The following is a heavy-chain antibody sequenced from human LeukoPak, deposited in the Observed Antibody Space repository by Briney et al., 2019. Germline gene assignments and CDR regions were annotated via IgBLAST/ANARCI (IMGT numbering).Heavy chain of an antibody. D-gene: IGHD3-10*02. J-gene: IGHJ6*04. CDR3: AELGITMIGGV. Sequence: GGSLRLSCAASGFTFSSYAMHWVRQAPGKGLEWVAVISYDGSNKYYADSVKGRFTISRDNAKNSLYLQMNSLRAEDTAVYYCAELGITMIGGVWGKGTTVTISS. CDR1: GFTFSSYA. CDR2: ISYDGSNK. V-gene: IGHV3-30*04.